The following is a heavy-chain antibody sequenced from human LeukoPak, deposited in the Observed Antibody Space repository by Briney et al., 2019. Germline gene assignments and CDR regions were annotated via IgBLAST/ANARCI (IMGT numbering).Heavy chain of an antibody. CDR2: ISDSGGRT. CDR1: GFTFISYA. J-gene: IGHJ4*02. CDR3: ARGQWLPDY. V-gene: IGHV3-23*01. Sequence: GGSLRLXCAASGFTFISYAMNWDRLAPWKGLEWVSAISDSGGRTYYADSVKGRFTISRDNSKNTLYLQMNSLRVEDTAIYYCARGQWLPDYWGQGTLVTVSS. D-gene: IGHD6-19*01.